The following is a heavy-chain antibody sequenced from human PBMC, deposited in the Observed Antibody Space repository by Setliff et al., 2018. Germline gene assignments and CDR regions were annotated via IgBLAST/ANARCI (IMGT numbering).Heavy chain of an antibody. Sequence: GASVKVSCKASGGTFSSYAISWVRQAPGQGLEWMGGIIPIFGTANYAQKFQGRVTITTDESTSTAYMELSSLRSEDTAVYYCARDLTQSHDYGGNSDSPWGQGTLVTVS. CDR1: GGTFSSYA. V-gene: IGHV1-69*05. J-gene: IGHJ5*02. CDR2: IIPIFGTA. CDR3: ARDLTQSHDYGGNSDSP. D-gene: IGHD4-17*01.